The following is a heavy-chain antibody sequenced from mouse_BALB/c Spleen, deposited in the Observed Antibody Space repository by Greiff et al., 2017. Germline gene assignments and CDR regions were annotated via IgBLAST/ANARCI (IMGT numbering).Heavy chain of an antibody. J-gene: IGHJ3*01. CDR2: ISYDGSN. CDR1: GYSITSGYY. Sequence: EVQLQESGPGLVKPSQSLSLTCSVTGYSITSGYYWNWIRQFPGNKLEWMGYISYDGSNNYNPSLKNRISITRDTSKNQFFLKLNSVTTEDTATYYCAREHYGSSYVWFAYWGQGTLVTVSA. V-gene: IGHV3-6*02. CDR3: AREHYGSSYVWFAY. D-gene: IGHD1-1*01.